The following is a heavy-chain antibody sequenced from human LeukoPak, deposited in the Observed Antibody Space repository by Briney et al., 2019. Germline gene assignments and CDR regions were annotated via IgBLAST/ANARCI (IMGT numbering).Heavy chain of an antibody. CDR3: ARVGDSGYSSGWTIDY. D-gene: IGHD6-19*01. V-gene: IGHV1-18*01. CDR2: ISAYNGNT. J-gene: IGHJ4*02. CDR1: GYTFTSYG. Sequence: ASVKVSCKASGYTFTSYGISWVRQAPGQGLEWMGWISAYNGNTNYAQKLQGRVTMTTDTSTSTAYMELRSLRSDDTAVYYCARVGDSGYSSGWTIDYWGQGTLVTVSS.